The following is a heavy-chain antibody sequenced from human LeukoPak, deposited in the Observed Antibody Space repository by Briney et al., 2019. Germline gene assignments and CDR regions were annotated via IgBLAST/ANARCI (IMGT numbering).Heavy chain of an antibody. V-gene: IGHV3-21*01. CDR1: GFTFSSYS. CDR3: ARVYSATYYDFWSALYYFDY. Sequence: GGSLRLSCAASGFTFSSYSMNWVRQAPGKGLEWVSSISSSSSYIYYADSVKGRFTISRDNAKNSLYLQMNSLRAEDTAVYYCARVYSATYYDFWSALYYFDYWGQGTLVTVSS. CDR2: ISSSSSYI. J-gene: IGHJ4*02. D-gene: IGHD3-3*01.